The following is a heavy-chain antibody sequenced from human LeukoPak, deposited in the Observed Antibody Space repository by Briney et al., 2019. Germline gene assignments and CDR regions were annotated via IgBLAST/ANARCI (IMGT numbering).Heavy chain of an antibody. CDR3: TRSGYRHPYHFES. CDR1: GFTFSSYG. D-gene: IGHD3-22*01. J-gene: IGHJ4*02. Sequence: GGSLRLSCAASGFTFSSYGMHWVRQAPGKGLEWVAFIRYEGSNKYYADSVKGRFTISRDNSKNTLSLQMNSLRADDTAIYYCTRSGYRHPYHFESWGQGTLVIVSS. V-gene: IGHV3-30*02. CDR2: IRYEGSNK.